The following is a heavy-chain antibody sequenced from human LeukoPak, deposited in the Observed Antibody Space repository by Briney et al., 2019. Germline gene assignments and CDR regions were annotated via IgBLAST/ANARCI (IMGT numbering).Heavy chain of an antibody. CDR1: GFTFSSYA. CDR3: ARDWTVPVDP. CDR2: ISGSGDST. Sequence: PGGSLRLSCAASGFTFSSYAMSWVRQAPGKGLEWVSGISGSGDSTYYADSVKGRFTISRDNSKNTLYLQMNSLRAEDTAVYYCARDWTVPVDPWGQGTLVTVSS. J-gene: IGHJ5*02. D-gene: IGHD3/OR15-3a*01. V-gene: IGHV3-23*01.